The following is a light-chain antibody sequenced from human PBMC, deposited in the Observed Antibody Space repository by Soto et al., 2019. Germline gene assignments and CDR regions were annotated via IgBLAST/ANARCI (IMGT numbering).Light chain of an antibody. CDR1: NSDIGSYNF. CDR2: EGS. V-gene: IGLV2-23*01. CDR3: CSYAGDTTYV. J-gene: IGLJ1*01. Sequence: QSALTQPASESGSPGQSITISCTGSNSDIGSYNFVSWYQQYPGKAPKLIIYEGSKRPSGVSLRFSGSKADNTASLTISGLLAEDEADYYCCSYAGDTTYVFGSGIKLTVL.